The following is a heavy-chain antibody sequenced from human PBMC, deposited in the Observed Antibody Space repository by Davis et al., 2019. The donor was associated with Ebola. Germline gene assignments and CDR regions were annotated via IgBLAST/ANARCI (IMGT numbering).Heavy chain of an antibody. CDR3: ARDLGGSSSRENYYYGMDV. CDR1: GGTFSSYA. V-gene: IGHV1-69*13. J-gene: IGHJ6*02. D-gene: IGHD6-6*01. Sequence: SVKVSCKASGGTFSSYAISWVRQAPGQGLEWMGGIIPIFGTANYAQKFQGRVTITADESTSTAYMELSSLRSEDTAVYYCARDLGGSSSRENYYYGMDVWGQGTTVTVSS. CDR2: IIPIFGTA.